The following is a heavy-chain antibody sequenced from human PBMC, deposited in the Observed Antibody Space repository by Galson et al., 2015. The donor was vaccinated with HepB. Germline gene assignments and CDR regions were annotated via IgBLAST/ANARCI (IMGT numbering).Heavy chain of an antibody. J-gene: IGHJ5*02. V-gene: IGHV3-23*01. CDR2: LSGSGAIT. CDR1: GFNFRNHV. CDR3: AKESGSGDYVPTYADS. Sequence: SLRLSCAASGFNFRNHVMTWVRQAPGKGLVWVASLSGSGAITYYADSLKGRFTISRDNFNNRIFLQMKRLRVEDTALYYCAKESGSGDYVPTYADSWGQGILVTVSS. D-gene: IGHD3-16*01.